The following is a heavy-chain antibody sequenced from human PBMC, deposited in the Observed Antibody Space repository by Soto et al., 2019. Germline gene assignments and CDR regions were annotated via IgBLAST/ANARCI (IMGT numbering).Heavy chain of an antibody. D-gene: IGHD3-22*01. Sequence: ASVNVSCKASGYSFTDYHIHWVRQATGQGLEWMGWMNPNSGNTGYAQKFQGRVTMTRNTSISTAYMELSSLRSEDTAVYYCARGRVATIGYDSSGYYHNWFDPWGQGTLVTVSS. CDR2: MNPNSGNT. V-gene: IGHV1-8*02. CDR1: GYSFTDYH. CDR3: ARGRVATIGYDSSGYYHNWFDP. J-gene: IGHJ5*02.